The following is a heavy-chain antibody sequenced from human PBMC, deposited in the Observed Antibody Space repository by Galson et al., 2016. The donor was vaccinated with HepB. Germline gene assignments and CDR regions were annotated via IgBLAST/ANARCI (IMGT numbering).Heavy chain of an antibody. V-gene: IGHV3-74*01. CDR3: AKKGYAYESGWAGGMDL. J-gene: IGHJ6*02. CDR2: IEPDGSRP. Sequence: SLRLSCATSGFTFTHHQMHWVRQVPGKGLVWVSRIEPDGSRPIYADSVKGRFTISRDNAKKSLYLQMNSLRPEDTALYFCAKKGYAYESGWAGGMDLWGQGITVTVSS. D-gene: IGHD6-25*01. CDR1: GFTFTHHQ.